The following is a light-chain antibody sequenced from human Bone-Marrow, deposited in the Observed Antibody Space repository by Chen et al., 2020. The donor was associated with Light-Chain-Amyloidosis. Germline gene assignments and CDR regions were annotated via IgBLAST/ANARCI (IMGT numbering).Light chain of an antibody. J-gene: IGLJ3*02. Sequence: SYVLTQPSSVSVAPGPTATIACGGNNIGSTSVHWYQQTPGQAPLLVVDDDSDRPSGFPERMSGSNSGNTATLSLSRVGGGDEVDYCCRVWGGSGDSPVFGGGTGLTVL. CDR2: DDS. V-gene: IGLV3-21*02. CDR1: NIGSTS. CDR3: RVWGGSGDSPV.